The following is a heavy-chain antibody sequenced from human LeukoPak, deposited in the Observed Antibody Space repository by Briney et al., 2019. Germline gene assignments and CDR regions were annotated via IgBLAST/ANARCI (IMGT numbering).Heavy chain of an antibody. D-gene: IGHD6-13*01. CDR1: GFTFSNFG. CDR3: ANFDGSSQAFHL. Sequence: PGGSLRLSCAASGFTFSNFGMHWVRQAPGKGLEWVAAVLYDGSKKFHSDSVKGRFSIYRDNSNYTLFVQMHSLRPDDTAVYYCANFDGSSQAFHLWGQGTMVTVSS. CDR2: VLYDGSKK. V-gene: IGHV3-30*18. J-gene: IGHJ3*01.